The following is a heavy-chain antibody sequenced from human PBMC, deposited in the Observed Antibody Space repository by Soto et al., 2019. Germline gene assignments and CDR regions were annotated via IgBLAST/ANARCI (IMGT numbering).Heavy chain of an antibody. Sequence: QVQLVQSGAEVKRPGASVRISCKASGYTFTTYYIHWVRQAPGQGLEWMGIIDPSGGAPTYAQNFQGRITMTRDTSANVFYLTLSSLRSDDAAVYYCARVPYATTAYYAFWGQGTLVTVSS. V-gene: IGHV1-46*01. J-gene: IGHJ4*02. CDR1: GYTFTTYY. CDR3: ARVPYATTAYYAF. CDR2: IDPSGGAP. D-gene: IGHD1-26*01.